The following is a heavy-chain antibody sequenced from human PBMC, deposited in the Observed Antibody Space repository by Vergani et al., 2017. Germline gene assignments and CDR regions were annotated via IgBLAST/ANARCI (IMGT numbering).Heavy chain of an antibody. D-gene: IGHD3-10*01. J-gene: IGHJ4*02. CDR3: ARSRIYYGAGSPDY. CDR1: FDSIRNLY. Sequence: QVQLQESGPGLVKSSETLSLTCSVSFDSIRNLYCNWIRQPPGKGLEWIGSIHYSENTNYHPSLKTRATISVDTSKNQFSLTLTSVTAAVTAVYYCARSRIYYGAGSPDYWVQGTLVTVSS. CDR2: IHYSENT. V-gene: IGHV4-59*11.